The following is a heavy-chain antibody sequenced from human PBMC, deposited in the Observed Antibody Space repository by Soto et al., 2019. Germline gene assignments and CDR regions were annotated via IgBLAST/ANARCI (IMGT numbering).Heavy chain of an antibody. CDR1: GGTFSTHA. CDR2: IIPISGTT. Sequence: VKVSCKASGGTFSTHAIIWVRQAPGHGLEWMGGIIPISGTTYYTQKFQGRVTITADEPTSTAFMELSSLKSDDTAVFYCARGYCSGGNCYSGMDVWGQGTMVTVSS. CDR3: ARGYCSGGNCYSGMDV. V-gene: IGHV1-69*01. J-gene: IGHJ6*02. D-gene: IGHD2-15*01.